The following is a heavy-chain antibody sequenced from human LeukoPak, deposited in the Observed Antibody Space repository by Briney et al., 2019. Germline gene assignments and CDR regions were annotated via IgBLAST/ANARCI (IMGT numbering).Heavy chain of an antibody. V-gene: IGHV3-30-3*02. Sequence: GGSLRLSCAASGFTLSSYAMHWVRQAPGKGLEWVAVISYDGSNKYYADSVKGRFTISRDNSKNTLYLQMNSLRAEDTAVYYCAGGGGEQWLSHDAFDIWGQGTMVTVSS. D-gene: IGHD6-19*01. CDR3: AGGGGEQWLSHDAFDI. J-gene: IGHJ3*02. CDR1: GFTLSSYA. CDR2: ISYDGSNK.